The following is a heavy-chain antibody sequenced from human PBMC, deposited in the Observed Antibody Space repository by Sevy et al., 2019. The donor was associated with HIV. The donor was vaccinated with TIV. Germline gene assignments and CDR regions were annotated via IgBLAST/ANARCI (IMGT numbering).Heavy chain of an antibody. CDR3: ARDTGGGSGSLDS. CDR2: ISVSSSYI. V-gene: IGHV3-21*01. Sequence: GGSLRLSCAVSGFIFSGYSMNWVRQAPGKGLEWVSSISVSSSYIYYADSLKGRFTISRDNAKNSLYLQMNSLRAEDTALYYCARDTGGGSGSLDSWGQGTLVTVSS. CDR1: GFIFSGYS. J-gene: IGHJ4*02. D-gene: IGHD3-10*01.